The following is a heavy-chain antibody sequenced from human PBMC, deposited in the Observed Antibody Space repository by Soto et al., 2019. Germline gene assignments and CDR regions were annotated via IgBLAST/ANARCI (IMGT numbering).Heavy chain of an antibody. D-gene: IGHD5-12*01. CDR2: IIPIFGTA. V-gene: IGHV1-69*06. Sequence: QVQLVQPGAEVKKPGSSVKVSCKASGGTFSSYAISWVRQAPGQGLEWMGGIIPIFGTANYAQKFQSRVTITADKSTSAAYMELSSLRSEDTAVYYCARVPSGDGYHYWFDPWGQGTLVTVCS. CDR1: GGTFSSYA. CDR3: ARVPSGDGYHYWFDP. J-gene: IGHJ5*02.